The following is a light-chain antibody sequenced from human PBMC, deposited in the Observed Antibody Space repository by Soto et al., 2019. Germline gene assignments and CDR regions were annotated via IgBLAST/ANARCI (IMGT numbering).Light chain of an antibody. CDR2: AAS. CDR1: QDISNY. V-gene: IGKV1-9*01. CDR3: QQLNSYPLT. J-gene: IGKJ3*01. Sequence: DIQLTQSPSFLSASVGDRVTITCRASQDISNYLVWYQQKPGKAPKPLIYAASTLQSGVPSRFSGSGSGTEFTLTISSLQPEEFATYYCQQLNSYPLTFGPGTNVDIK.